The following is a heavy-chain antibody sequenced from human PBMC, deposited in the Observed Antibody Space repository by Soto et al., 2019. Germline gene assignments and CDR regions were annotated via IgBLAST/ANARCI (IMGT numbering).Heavy chain of an antibody. V-gene: IGHV3-21*06. CDR2: ISSTTNYI. CDR1: GFTFTRYS. Sequence: EVQLLESGGGLVKPGGSLRLSCAASGFTFTRYSMNWVRQAPGKGLEWVSSISSTTNYIYYGDSMKGRFTISRDNAKNTLYLEMNSLRADDTAVYYCARESEDLTSNFDYWGQGTLVTVSS. J-gene: IGHJ4*02. CDR3: ARESEDLTSNFDY.